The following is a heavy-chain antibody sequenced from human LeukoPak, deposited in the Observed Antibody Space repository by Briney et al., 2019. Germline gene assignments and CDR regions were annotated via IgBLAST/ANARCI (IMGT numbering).Heavy chain of an antibody. CDR3: ARDNGVLPGAFDI. Sequence: SQTLSLTCTVSGGSISSGGYYWSWLRQHPGKGLEWIGYIYYSGSTYYNPSLKSRVTISVDTSKNQFSLKLSSVTAADTAVYYCARDNGVLPGAFDIWGQGTMVTVSS. J-gene: IGHJ3*02. CDR2: IYYSGST. D-gene: IGHD2-15*01. V-gene: IGHV4-31*03. CDR1: GGSISSGGYY.